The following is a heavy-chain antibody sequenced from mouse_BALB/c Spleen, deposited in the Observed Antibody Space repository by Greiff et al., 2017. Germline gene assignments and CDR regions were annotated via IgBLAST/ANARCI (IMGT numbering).Heavy chain of an antibody. CDR1: GFTFSSFG. D-gene: IGHD1-1*01. CDR2: ISSGSSTI. V-gene: IGHV5-17*02. Sequence: EVQGVESGGGLVQPGGSRKLSCAASGFTFSSFGMHWVRQAPEKGLEWVAYISSGSSTIYYADTVKGRFTISRDNPKNTLFLQMTSLRSEDTAMYYCAKAYGKSLYWYFDVWGAGTTVTVSS. J-gene: IGHJ1*01. CDR3: AKAYGKSLYWYFDV.